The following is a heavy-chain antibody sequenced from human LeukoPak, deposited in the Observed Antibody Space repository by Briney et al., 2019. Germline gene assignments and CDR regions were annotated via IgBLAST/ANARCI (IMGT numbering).Heavy chain of an antibody. CDR2: IGTAGDT. V-gene: IGHV3-13*01. J-gene: IGHJ6*02. CDR3: ARAELGGPQVSGMDV. D-gene: IGHD7-27*01. Sequence: GGSLRLSCAASGFTFGSYDMHWVRQATGKGLEWVSAIGTAGDTYYPGSVKGRFTISRENAKNSLYLQMNSLRAGDTAVYYCARAELGGPQVSGMDVWGQGTTVTVSS. CDR1: GFTFGSYD.